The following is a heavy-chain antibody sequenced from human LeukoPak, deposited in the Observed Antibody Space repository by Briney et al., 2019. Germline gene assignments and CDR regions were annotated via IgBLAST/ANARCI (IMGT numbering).Heavy chain of an antibody. CDR1: GFSFDVYA. D-gene: IGHD3-22*01. V-gene: IGHV3-43*02. J-gene: IGHJ5*01. CDR3: ARESDSSGWYDS. CDR2: ISGDGGIT. Sequence: GGSLTLSCAPPGFSFDVYAIHWVRQAPGKGLEWVSLISGDGGITFYAYSVRGRLTISRDNSKNYLYLQVSRLRKEDTHLYYCARESDSSGWYDSWGRGAKVSVRS.